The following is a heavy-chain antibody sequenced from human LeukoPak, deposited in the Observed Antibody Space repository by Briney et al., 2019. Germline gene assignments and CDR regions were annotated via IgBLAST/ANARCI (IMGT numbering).Heavy chain of an antibody. CDR2: ISSSSSYI. CDR3: ARDLDVDDAFDI. CDR1: GFTFSSYN. V-gene: IGHV3-21*01. J-gene: IGHJ3*02. Sequence: PGGSLRLSCAASGFTFSSYNMNWVRQAPGKGLEWVSSISSSSSYIYYADSVKGRFTTSRDNAKNSLYLQMNSLRAEDTAVYYCARDLDVDDAFDIWGQGTMVTVSS. D-gene: IGHD1-1*01.